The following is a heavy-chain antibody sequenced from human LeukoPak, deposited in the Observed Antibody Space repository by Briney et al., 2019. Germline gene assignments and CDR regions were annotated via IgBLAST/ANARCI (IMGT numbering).Heavy chain of an antibody. CDR3: ARDYYDSSCYYFDY. CDR1: GFTFSDYY. V-gene: IGHV3-11*04. CDR2: ISSSGSTI. Sequence: PGGTLRLACAASGFTFSDYYMSWIRQAPGKGLEWVSYISSSGSTIYYADSVKGRFTISRDNAKNSLYLQMNSLRAEDTAVYYCARDYYDSSCYYFDYWGQGTPVTVSS. D-gene: IGHD3-22*01. J-gene: IGHJ4*02.